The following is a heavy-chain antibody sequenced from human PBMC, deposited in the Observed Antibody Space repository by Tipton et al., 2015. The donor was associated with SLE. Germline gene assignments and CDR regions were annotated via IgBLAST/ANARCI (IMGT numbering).Heavy chain of an antibody. CDR3: ARGSEGRPFHY. Sequence: SLRLSCAASGFTFSRYWMHWVRQAPGKGLVWVSRINSDGSSTNYADSVKGRFTISRDNSKNTLYLQMNSLRNEDTAVYYCARGSEGRPFHYWGQGTLVTVSS. V-gene: IGHV3-74*01. CDR1: GFTFSRYW. J-gene: IGHJ4*02. CDR2: INSDGSST.